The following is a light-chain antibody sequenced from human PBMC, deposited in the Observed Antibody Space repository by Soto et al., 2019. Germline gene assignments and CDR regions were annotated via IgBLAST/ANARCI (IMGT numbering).Light chain of an antibody. J-gene: IGKJ1*01. CDR2: GAS. Sequence: EVVMTQSPATLSVSPGERATLSCRPSHSVSSSLAWYQQKPGQAPRLLISGASTRAAGIPARFSGSGSGTEFTLTISSLQSEDFAVYYCQHYNTWPWTFGQGTKVEVK. V-gene: IGKV3-15*01. CDR3: QHYNTWPWT. CDR1: HSVSSS.